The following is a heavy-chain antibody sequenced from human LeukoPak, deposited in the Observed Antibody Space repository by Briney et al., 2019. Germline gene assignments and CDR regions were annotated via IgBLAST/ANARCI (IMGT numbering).Heavy chain of an antibody. V-gene: IGHV3-30*01. Sequence: GGSLRLSCAASGFTFTNYAMHWFRQAPGKGLEWVSIISYEGSEKYYADSVKGRFTISRDNSRNTLYLQMNSLRPEDTAVYYCARGREAGNRRLAGDDYWGQGTLVIVSS. CDR3: ARGREAGNRRLAGDDY. CDR1: GFTFTNYA. CDR2: ISYEGSEK. D-gene: IGHD3-10*01. J-gene: IGHJ4*02.